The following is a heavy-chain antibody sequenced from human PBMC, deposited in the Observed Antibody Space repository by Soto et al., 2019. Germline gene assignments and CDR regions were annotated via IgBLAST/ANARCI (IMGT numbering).Heavy chain of an antibody. CDR2: IKQDGSEK. D-gene: IGHD3-3*01. V-gene: IGHV3-7*01. CDR3: ARDRITIFGVVIIPGMDV. J-gene: IGHJ6*02. CDR1: GFTFSSYW. Sequence: PGGSLRLSCAASGFTFSSYWMSWVRQAPGKGLEWVANIKQDGSEKYYVDSVKGRFTISRDNAKNSLYLQMNSLRAEDTAVYYCARDRITIFGVVIIPGMDVWGQGXTVTVYS.